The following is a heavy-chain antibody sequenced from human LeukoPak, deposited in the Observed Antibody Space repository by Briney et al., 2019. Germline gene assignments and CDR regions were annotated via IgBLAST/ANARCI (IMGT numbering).Heavy chain of an antibody. J-gene: IGHJ3*02. CDR3: ARDLLGTTHAFDI. CDR1: GYTFTKYG. Sequence: GASVKVSCKASGYTFTKYGISWVRQAPGQGLEWMGWISAYNGNTDYAQKVQGRVTMTTDTSTSTAYVELRSLRSDDTAVYYCARDLLGTTHAFDIWGQGTMVTVSS. D-gene: IGHD1-7*01. CDR2: ISAYNGNT. V-gene: IGHV1-18*01.